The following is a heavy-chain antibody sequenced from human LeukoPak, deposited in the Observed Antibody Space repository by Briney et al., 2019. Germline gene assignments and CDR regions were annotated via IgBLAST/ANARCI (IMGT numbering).Heavy chain of an antibody. D-gene: IGHD3-3*01. CDR2: INHSGSI. CDR1: GGSFSGYY. CDR3: AREGYDYDFWSGYYRRFDY. J-gene: IGHJ4*02. Sequence: SETLSLTCAVHGGSFSGYYWSGIRQPPGKGLEWIGEINHSGSINYNPSLKSRVTISVDTSKNQFSLKLSSVTAADTAVYYCAREGYDYDFWSGYYRRFDYWGQGTLVTVSS. V-gene: IGHV4-34*01.